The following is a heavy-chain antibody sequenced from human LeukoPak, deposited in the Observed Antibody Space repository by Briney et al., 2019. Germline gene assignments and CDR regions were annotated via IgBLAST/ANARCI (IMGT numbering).Heavy chain of an antibody. D-gene: IGHD5-12*01. CDR1: GFTFSSYA. V-gene: IGHV4-34*08. J-gene: IGHJ4*02. CDR2: INHSGST. Sequence: PGGSLRLSCAASGFTFSSYAMHWVRQPPGKGLEWIGEINHSGSTNYNPSLKSRVTISVDTSKNQFSLKLSSVTAADTAVYYCATVAGGGYDAPYYFDYWGQGTLVTVSS. CDR3: ATVAGGGYDAPYYFDY.